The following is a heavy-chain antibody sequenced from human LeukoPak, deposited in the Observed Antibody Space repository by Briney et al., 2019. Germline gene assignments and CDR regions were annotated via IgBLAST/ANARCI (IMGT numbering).Heavy chain of an antibody. D-gene: IGHD3-3*01. Sequence: GRSLRLSFAASGFTFRCSGMHWVPQTPAKGLERVTVIWYEASNKYYADSVKGRFTISRDNSKTTLYLQMNSLRVEDTAVYYCAKDPSGRWSGTYVDYWGQGTLVTVSS. V-gene: IGHV3-33*06. CDR2: IWYEASNK. CDR3: AKDPSGRWSGTYVDY. J-gene: IGHJ4*02. CDR1: GFTFRCSG.